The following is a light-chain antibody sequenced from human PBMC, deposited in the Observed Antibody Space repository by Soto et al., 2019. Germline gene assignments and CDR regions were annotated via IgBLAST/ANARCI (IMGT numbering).Light chain of an antibody. CDR3: QQYGSSPRS. V-gene: IGKV3D-20*01. CDR1: QSVSSSS. J-gene: IGKJ2*03. Sequence: EIVLTQSPATLSLSPGERATLSCGASQSVSSSSLAWYQQKPGLAPRLLIYDASSRATGITDRFSGSGSGTDFTLTISRLESEDFAVYYCQQYGSSPRSFGQGTKLEIK. CDR2: DAS.